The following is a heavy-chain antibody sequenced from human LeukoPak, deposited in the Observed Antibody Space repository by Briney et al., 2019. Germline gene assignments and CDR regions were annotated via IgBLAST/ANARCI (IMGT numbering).Heavy chain of an antibody. CDR2: IKQDGSEK. Sequence: GGSLRLSCAASGFTFSSYWMSWVRQAPGKGLEWVANIKQDGSEKYYVDSVKGRFTISRDNAKNSLYLQMNSLRAEDTAVYYCARENPVGSSWFGYALYYGMDVWGQGTTVTVSS. V-gene: IGHV3-7*01. CDR3: ARENPVGSSWFGYALYYGMDV. D-gene: IGHD6-13*01. CDR1: GFTFSSYW. J-gene: IGHJ6*02.